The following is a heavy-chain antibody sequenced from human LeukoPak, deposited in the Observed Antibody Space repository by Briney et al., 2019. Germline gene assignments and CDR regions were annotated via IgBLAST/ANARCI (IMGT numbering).Heavy chain of an antibody. CDR3: AREGWGLGYYYYMDV. V-gene: IGHV1-69*05. CDR1: GGTFSSYA. J-gene: IGHJ6*03. Sequence: SVKVSCKASGGTFSSYAISWVRQAPGQGLEWMGGIIPIFGTANYAQKFQGRVTITTDESTSTAYMELSSLRSEDTAVYYCAREGWGLGYYYYMDVWGKGTTVTVSS. CDR2: IIPIFGTA. D-gene: IGHD2-15*01.